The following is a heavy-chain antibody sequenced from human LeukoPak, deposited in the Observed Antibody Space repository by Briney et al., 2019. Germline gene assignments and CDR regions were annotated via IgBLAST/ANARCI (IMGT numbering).Heavy chain of an antibody. V-gene: IGHV3-23*01. CDR2: ISGSGGST. Sequence: GGSLRLSCAASGFTFSSYGMHWVRQAPGKGLEWVSAISGSGGSTYYADSVKGRFIISRDNSKNTLYLQMNSLRAEDTAVYYCAKPPLDFGVVKLGSPSDYWGQGTLVTVSS. D-gene: IGHD3-3*01. CDR3: AKPPLDFGVVKLGSPSDY. CDR1: GFTFSSYG. J-gene: IGHJ4*02.